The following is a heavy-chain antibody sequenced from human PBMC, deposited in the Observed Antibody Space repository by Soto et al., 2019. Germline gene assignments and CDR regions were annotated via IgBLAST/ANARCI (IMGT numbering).Heavy chain of an antibody. J-gene: IGHJ4*02. CDR3: ARWSYLDY. CDR2: ISGSDGKT. V-gene: IGHV3-23*01. CDR1: GFSFGSYA. Sequence: GGSLRLSCAASGFSFGSYALSWVRQAPGKGLEWVSTISGSDGKTFYADSVRGRFSISRDTSQSTLYLQMNSLRADDTAMYYCARWSYLDYWGQGTRVTVSS. D-gene: IGHD3-3*01.